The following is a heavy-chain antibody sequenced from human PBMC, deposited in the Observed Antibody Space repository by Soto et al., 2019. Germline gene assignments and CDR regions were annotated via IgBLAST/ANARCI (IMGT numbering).Heavy chain of an antibody. D-gene: IGHD5-18*01. CDR2: ISSSGSTI. J-gene: IGHJ4*02. CDR1: GFTFSDYY. CDR3: ARSLDSYGPKGENFDY. V-gene: IGHV3-11*01. Sequence: GGSLRLSCAASGFTFSDYYMSWIRQAPGKGLEWVSYISSSGSTIYYADSVKGRFTISRDNAKNSLYLQMNSLRAEDTAVYYCARSLDSYGPKGENFDYWGQGTLVTVSS.